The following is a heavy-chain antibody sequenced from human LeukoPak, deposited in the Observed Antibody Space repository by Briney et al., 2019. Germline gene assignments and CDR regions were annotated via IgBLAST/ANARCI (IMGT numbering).Heavy chain of an antibody. CDR3: ARGRGGSGWYSYYFDY. J-gene: IGHJ4*02. D-gene: IGHD6-19*01. CDR2: IIPIFGTA. V-gene: IGHV1-69*06. CDR1: GCTFSSYA. Sequence: SVKVSCKASGCTFSSYAISWVRQAPGQGLEWMGGIIPIFGTANYAQKFQGRVTITADKSTSTAYMELSSLRSEDTAVYYCARGRGGSGWYSYYFDYWGQGTLVTVSS.